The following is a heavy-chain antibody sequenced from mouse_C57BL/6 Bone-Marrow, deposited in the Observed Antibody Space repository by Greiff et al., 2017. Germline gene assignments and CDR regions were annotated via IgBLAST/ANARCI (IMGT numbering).Heavy chain of an antibody. CDR3: AIRWGNYFDY. D-gene: IGHD1-1*02. V-gene: IGHV1-72*01. Sequence: QVQLKQSGPELVKPGASVKLSCKASGYTFTSYDINWVKQRPGQGLEWIGRIDPNSGGTKYNEKFKSKATLTVDKPSSTAYMQLSSLTSEDSAVYYCAIRWGNYFDYWGQGTTLTVSS. CDR2: IDPNSGGT. CDR1: GYTFTSYD. J-gene: IGHJ2*01.